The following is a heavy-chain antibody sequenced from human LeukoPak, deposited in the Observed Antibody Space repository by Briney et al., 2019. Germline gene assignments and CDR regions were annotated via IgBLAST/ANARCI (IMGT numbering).Heavy chain of an antibody. CDR3: ARGGRYDFWSDLYYYYGMDV. CDR2: IYYSGST. D-gene: IGHD3-3*01. Sequence: PSQTLSLTCTVSGGSISSGGYYWSWIRQHPGKGLEWIGYIYYSGSTNYNPSLKSRVTISVDTSKNQFSLKLSSVTAADTAVYYCARGGRYDFWSDLYYYYGMDVWGQGITVTVSS. V-gene: IGHV4-31*03. CDR1: GGSISSGGYY. J-gene: IGHJ6*02.